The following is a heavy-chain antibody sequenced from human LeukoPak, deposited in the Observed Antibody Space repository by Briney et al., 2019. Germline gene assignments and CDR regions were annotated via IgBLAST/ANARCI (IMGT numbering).Heavy chain of an antibody. CDR1: GGSFSGYY. D-gene: IGHD3-9*01. CDR3: ARSTSSLTQNDY. V-gene: IGHV4-34*01. Sequence: ETSETLSLTCAVYGGSFSGYYWSWIRQPPGKGLEWIGEINHSGSTNYNPSLKSRVTISVDTSKNQFSLKLSSVTAADTAVYYCARSTSSLTQNDYWGQGTLVTVSS. J-gene: IGHJ4*02. CDR2: INHSGST.